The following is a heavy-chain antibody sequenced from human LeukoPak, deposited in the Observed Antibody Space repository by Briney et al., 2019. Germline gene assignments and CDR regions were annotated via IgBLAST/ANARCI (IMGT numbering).Heavy chain of an antibody. CDR2: IYYSGST. Sequence: PSQTLSLTCTVSGGSISSGDYYWSWIRQPPGKGLEWIGYIYYSGSTYYNPSLKSRVTISVDTSKNQFSLKLSSVTAADTAVYYCASSLPAAILGAFDIWAKGQWSPSLQ. D-gene: IGHD2-2*01. CDR1: GGSISSGDYY. J-gene: IGHJ3*02. CDR3: ASSLPAAILGAFDI. V-gene: IGHV4-30-4*08.